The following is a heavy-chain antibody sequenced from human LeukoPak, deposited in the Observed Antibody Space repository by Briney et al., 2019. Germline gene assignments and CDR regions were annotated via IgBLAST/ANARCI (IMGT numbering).Heavy chain of an antibody. V-gene: IGHV3-30*02. J-gene: IGHJ4*02. Sequence: GGSLRLSCAASGLTFSSYGMHWVRQAPGKGLEWVAFIRYDGSNKYYADSVKGRFTISRDNSKNTLYLQMNSLRAEDTAVYYCAKDWYCSSTSCFIFDYWGQGTLVTVSS. CDR1: GLTFSSYG. CDR3: AKDWYCSSTSCFIFDY. D-gene: IGHD2-2*01. CDR2: IRYDGSNK.